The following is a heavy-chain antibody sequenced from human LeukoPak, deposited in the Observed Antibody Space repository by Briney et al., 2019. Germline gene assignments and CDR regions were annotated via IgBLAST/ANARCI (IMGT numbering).Heavy chain of an antibody. CDR3: AKDTTVNFPFRGYFDY. D-gene: IGHD4-17*01. CDR2: IRPDGSVI. Sequence: GGSLRLSCAASGFTFSNYWMTWVRRAPGRGLEWVANIRPDGSVIHYVDSVKGRFTISRDSAKNSLYLQMNSLRAEDTAVYYCAKDTTVNFPFRGYFDYWGQGTLVTVSS. V-gene: IGHV3-7*01. J-gene: IGHJ4*02. CDR1: GFTFSNYW.